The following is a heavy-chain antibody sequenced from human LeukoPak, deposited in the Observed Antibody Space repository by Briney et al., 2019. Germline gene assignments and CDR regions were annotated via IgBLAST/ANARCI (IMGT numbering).Heavy chain of an antibody. Sequence: GGSLRLSCAASGFTFSSYGMHWVRQAPGKGLEWVAFIRYDGSNKYYADSVKGRFTISRDNSKNTLYLQMNSLRAADTAVYYCAKDSQGYCSSTSCYMGEYDYWGQGTLVTVSS. CDR1: GFTFSSYG. V-gene: IGHV3-30*02. CDR3: AKDSQGYCSSTSCYMGEYDY. D-gene: IGHD2-2*02. J-gene: IGHJ4*02. CDR2: IRYDGSNK.